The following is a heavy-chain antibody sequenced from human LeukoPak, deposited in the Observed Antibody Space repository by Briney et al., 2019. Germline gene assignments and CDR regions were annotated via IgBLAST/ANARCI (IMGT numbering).Heavy chain of an antibody. V-gene: IGHV3-30*01. CDR3: ARTMVRGEIHSFDY. Sequence: GRSLRLSCAASGFTFSSYAMHWVRQAPGKGLEWVAVISYDGSNKYYADSVKGRFTISRDNSKNTLYLQMNSLRAEDTAVYYCARTMVRGEIHSFDYWGQGTLVTVSS. CDR2: ISYDGSNK. J-gene: IGHJ4*02. D-gene: IGHD3-10*01. CDR1: GFTFSSYA.